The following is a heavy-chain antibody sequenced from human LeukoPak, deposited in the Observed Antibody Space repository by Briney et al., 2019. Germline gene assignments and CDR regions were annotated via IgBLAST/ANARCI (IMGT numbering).Heavy chain of an antibody. D-gene: IGHD2-2*01. J-gene: IGHJ5*02. Sequence: PGESLKISCKGSGYSFNSYWIGWVRQMPGKDLEWMGIIYPGDSDTTYSPSFEGQVTISADKSISTAYLQWSSLKASDTAIYYCARRTLGYCDTTSCSYNWFDPWGQGTLVTVSS. CDR1: GYSFNSYW. V-gene: IGHV5-51*01. CDR2: IYPGDSDT. CDR3: ARRTLGYCDTTSCSYNWFDP.